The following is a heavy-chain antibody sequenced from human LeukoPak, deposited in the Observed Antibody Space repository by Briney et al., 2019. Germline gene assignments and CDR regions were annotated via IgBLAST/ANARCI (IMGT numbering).Heavy chain of an antibody. Sequence: GGSLRLSCAASVFTFSSYSMNWVRQAPGKGLEWVSSISSGSKYIYNADSVKGRFTISRGNAKNSLYLQMNSLRAEDTAVYYCARALSYSYGSMDFWGQGTLVIVSS. CDR2: ISSGSKYI. J-gene: IGHJ4*02. V-gene: IGHV3-21*01. CDR3: ARALSYSYGSMDF. CDR1: VFTFSSYS. D-gene: IGHD5-18*01.